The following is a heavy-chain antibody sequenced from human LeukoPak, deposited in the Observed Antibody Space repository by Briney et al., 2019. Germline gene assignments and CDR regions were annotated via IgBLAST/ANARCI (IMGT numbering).Heavy chain of an antibody. J-gene: IGHJ3*02. Sequence: GGSLRLSCAASGFTFSSYSMNWVRQAPGKGLEWVSSISSSSSYIYYADSVKGRFTISRDNAKNSLYLQMNSLRAEDTAVYYCARVPDYGDSRWAFDIWGQGTMVTVSS. CDR3: ARVPDYGDSRWAFDI. V-gene: IGHV3-21*04. D-gene: IGHD4-17*01. CDR2: ISSSSSYI. CDR1: GFTFSSYS.